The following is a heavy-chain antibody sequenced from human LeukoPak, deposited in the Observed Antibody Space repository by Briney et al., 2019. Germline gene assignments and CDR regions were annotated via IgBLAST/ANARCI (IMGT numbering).Heavy chain of an antibody. Sequence: ASVKVSCKASGGTFSSYAISWVRQAPGQGLEWMGGIIPIFGTANYAQKFQGRVTITAEKSTTTAYMELSSLRSEDTAVYYCARVESWEHSGSSQDVLDIWGQGTMVTVS. V-gene: IGHV1-69*06. CDR2: IIPIFGTA. CDR3: ARVESWEHSGSSQDVLDI. D-gene: IGHD1-26*01. J-gene: IGHJ3*02. CDR1: GGTFSSYA.